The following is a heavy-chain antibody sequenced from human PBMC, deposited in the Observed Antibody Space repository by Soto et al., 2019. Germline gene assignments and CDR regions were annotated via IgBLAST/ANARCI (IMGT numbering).Heavy chain of an antibody. V-gene: IGHV3-7*03. CDR3: VKDDGDYSFDY. J-gene: IGHJ4*02. Sequence: EVQLVESGGGLVRPGGSLRLSCAASGFTFSNYWMSWVRQAPGKGLEWVAKINQGGSEKWSADSVKGRFTISRDNAKNSLYLQLNSLGAEDTAVYYCVKDDGDYSFDYWGQGTLVTVSS. CDR1: GFTFSNYW. CDR2: INQGGSEK. D-gene: IGHD4-17*01.